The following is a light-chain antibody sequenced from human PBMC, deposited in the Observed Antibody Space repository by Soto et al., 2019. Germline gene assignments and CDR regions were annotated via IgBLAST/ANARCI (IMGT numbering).Light chain of an antibody. CDR3: QKYNKDSPAT. J-gene: IGKJ1*01. Sequence: DIQLTQSPSSLSASVGDRVTFTCRASQDISHFLAWYQQRPGEVPRLLIYGASTLQSGVSSRFSGSGFGTDFTLTIASLRPEDVATYYCQKYNKDSPATFGPGTKVEIK. V-gene: IGKV1-27*01. CDR2: GAS. CDR1: QDISHF.